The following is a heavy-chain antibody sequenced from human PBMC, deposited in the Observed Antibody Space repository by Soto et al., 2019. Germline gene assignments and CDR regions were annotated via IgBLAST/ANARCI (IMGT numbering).Heavy chain of an antibody. CDR1: GGSISSSSYY. V-gene: IGHV4-39*01. Sequence: QLQLQESGPGLVKPSETLSLTCTVSGGSISSSSYYWGWIRQPPGKGLEWIGSIYYSGSTYYNPSLKSRVTISVDTSKNQFSLKLSSVTAADTAVYYCARPLAGDEYYFDYLGQGTLVTVSS. CDR3: ARPLAGDEYYFDY. D-gene: IGHD7-27*01. J-gene: IGHJ4*02. CDR2: IYYSGST.